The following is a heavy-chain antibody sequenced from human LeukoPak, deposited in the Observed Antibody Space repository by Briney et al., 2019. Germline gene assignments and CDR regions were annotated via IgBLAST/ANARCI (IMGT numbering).Heavy chain of an antibody. CDR2: ISSNGGST. CDR1: GFTFSSYA. V-gene: IGHV3-64*01. CDR3: ARDLEMATDPD. D-gene: IGHD5-24*01. Sequence: GGSLRLSCAASGFTFSSYAMHWVRQAPGKGLEYVSAISSNGGSTYYANSVKGRFTISRDNAKNSLYLQLNSLRAEDTAVYYCARDLEMATDPDWGQGTLVTVSS. J-gene: IGHJ4*02.